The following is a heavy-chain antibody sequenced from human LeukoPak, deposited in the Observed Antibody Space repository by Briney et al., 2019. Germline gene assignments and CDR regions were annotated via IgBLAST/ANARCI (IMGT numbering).Heavy chain of an antibody. J-gene: IGHJ6*03. CDR1: GYTFTGYY. CDR3: ARVAGSHYMDV. CDR2: INPNGGGT. D-gene: IGHD2-15*01. Sequence: GASVTVSCKASGYTFTGYYMHWVRQAPGQGLEWMGWINPNGGGTNYAQKFQGRVTMTRDTSISKAYMELSRLRSDDTAVYFCARVAGSHYMDVWGTGTTVTVSS. V-gene: IGHV1-2*02.